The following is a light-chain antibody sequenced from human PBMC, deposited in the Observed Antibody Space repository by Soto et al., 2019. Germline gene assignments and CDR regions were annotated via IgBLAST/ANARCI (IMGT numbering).Light chain of an antibody. CDR1: QSIGTN. J-gene: IGKJ1*01. V-gene: IGKV3-15*01. Sequence: EIVMTQSPVTLSVSPGESVTLSCRASQSIGTNLAWYQQKPGQAPSLPIYGVSTRATGIPTRFSGSGSGRQFTLTISSLRSEDFAVYYCQQYNNWPQTFGQGTKVDI. CDR2: GVS. CDR3: QQYNNWPQT.